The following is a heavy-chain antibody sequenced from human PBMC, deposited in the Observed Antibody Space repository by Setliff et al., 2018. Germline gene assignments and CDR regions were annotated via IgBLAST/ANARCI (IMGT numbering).Heavy chain of an antibody. CDR2: INHRGST. CDR1: GGSFSGYY. J-gene: IGHJ6*03. CDR3: ARASSGWYSAYYYYMDV. V-gene: IGHV4-34*01. Sequence: SETLSLTCAVSGGSFSGYYWIWIRQSPGKGLEWIGEINHRGSTNYNPALKSRVTISLDTSKNQFSLNLTSVPAADTAVYYCARASSGWYSAYYYYMDVWGKGTTVTVSS. D-gene: IGHD6-19*01.